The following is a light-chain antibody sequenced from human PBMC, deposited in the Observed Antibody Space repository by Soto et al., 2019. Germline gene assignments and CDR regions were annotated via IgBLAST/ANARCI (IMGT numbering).Light chain of an antibody. Sequence: QSALTQPASESGCLGQSITISCTGTSRDVGNYNYVSWYQHHTGRAPKLVIYDVNNRPAGISNRFSGSKSDNTASLIIFGLQAEDEADYYCSSYTSSSNVIFGGGTKLTVL. CDR3: SSYTSSSNVI. CDR1: SRDVGNYNY. CDR2: DVN. J-gene: IGLJ2*01. V-gene: IGLV2-14*03.